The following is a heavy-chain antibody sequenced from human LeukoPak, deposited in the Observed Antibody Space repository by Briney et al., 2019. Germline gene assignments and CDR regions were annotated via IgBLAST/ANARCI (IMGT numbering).Heavy chain of an antibody. V-gene: IGHV3-7*04. D-gene: IGHD6-19*01. CDR3: ARTVPQWLVQGAFDY. Sequence: DSVRGRFTISRDNAKNSLYLQMNSLRAEDTAVYFCARTVPQWLVQGAFDYWGQETLVTVSS. J-gene: IGHJ4*02.